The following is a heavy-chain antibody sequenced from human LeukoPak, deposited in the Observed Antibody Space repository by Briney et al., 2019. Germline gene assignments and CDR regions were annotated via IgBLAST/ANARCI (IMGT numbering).Heavy chain of an antibody. CDR3: AYSSWPKPFDY. CDR2: ISYDGSNK. J-gene: IGHJ4*02. D-gene: IGHD6-6*01. Sequence: GGSLRLSCAASGFTFSSYGMHWVRQAPGKGLEWVAVISYDGSNKYYADSVKGRFTISRDNSKNTLYLQMNSLRAEDTAVYYCAYSSWPKPFDYWGQGTLVTVSS. CDR1: GFTFSSYG. V-gene: IGHV3-30*03.